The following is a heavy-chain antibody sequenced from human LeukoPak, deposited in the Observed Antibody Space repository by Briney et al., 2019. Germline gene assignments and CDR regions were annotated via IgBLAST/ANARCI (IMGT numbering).Heavy chain of an antibody. J-gene: IGHJ4*02. CDR1: GFTFSSYG. CDR2: IRYDGSNK. Sequence: PGGSLRLSCAASGFTFSSYGMHWVRQAPGKGLEGVAFIRYDGSNKYYAGSVKGRFTISRDNSKNTLYLQMNSLRAEDTAVYYCAKDKGGRNYFDYWGQGTLVTVSS. V-gene: IGHV3-30*02. CDR3: AKDKGGRNYFDY. D-gene: IGHD1-26*01.